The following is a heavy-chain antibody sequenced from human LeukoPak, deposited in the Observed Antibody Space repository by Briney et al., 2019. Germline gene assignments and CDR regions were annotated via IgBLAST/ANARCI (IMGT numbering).Heavy chain of an antibody. CDR3: ARLQWLERKFDP. CDR2: MNPTSGGT. J-gene: IGHJ5*02. Sequence: ASVKVSCKASGGTFSSYTISWVRQAPGQGLEWMGWMNPTSGGTNYAQKFQGRVTMTRDTSLNTAYMELSSLRSDDTAIYYCARLQWLERKFDPWGQGTLVTVSS. CDR1: GGTFSSYT. V-gene: IGHV1-2*02. D-gene: IGHD6-19*01.